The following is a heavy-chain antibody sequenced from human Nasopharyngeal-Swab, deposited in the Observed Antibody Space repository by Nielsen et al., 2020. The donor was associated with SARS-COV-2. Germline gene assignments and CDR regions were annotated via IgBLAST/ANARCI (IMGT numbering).Heavy chain of an antibody. D-gene: IGHD6-19*01. Sequence: GESLKISCAASGFTFSNAWMSWVRQAPGKGLEWVGRIKSKTDGGTTDYAAPVKGRFTISRDDSKNTLYLQMNSLRAEDTAVYYCARDRSGWYLDYWGQGTLVTVSS. CDR2: IKSKTDGGTT. CDR1: GFTFSNAW. CDR3: ARDRSGWYLDY. J-gene: IGHJ4*02. V-gene: IGHV3-15*01.